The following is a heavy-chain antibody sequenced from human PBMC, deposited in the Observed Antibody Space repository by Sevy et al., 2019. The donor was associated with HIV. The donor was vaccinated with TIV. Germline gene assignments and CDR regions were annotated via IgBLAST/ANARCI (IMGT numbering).Heavy chain of an antibody. CDR3: AGRNDFDI. Sequence: SETLSLTCTVSGGSINSDHWNWIRQPPGKGLEWFGYVCYAGGTNYNPSLKNRVTISVDRTKNQFSLKLTSVTAADTAGYYCAGRNDFDIWGQGTMVTVSS. V-gene: IGHV4-59*08. J-gene: IGHJ3*02. CDR1: GGSINSDH. CDR2: VCYAGGT.